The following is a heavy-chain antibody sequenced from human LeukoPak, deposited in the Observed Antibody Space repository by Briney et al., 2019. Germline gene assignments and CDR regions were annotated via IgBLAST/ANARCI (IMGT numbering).Heavy chain of an antibody. CDR3: AREGYSHLFWMYFDY. J-gene: IGHJ4*02. CDR2: ISYDGSNK. D-gene: IGHD3-3*01. CDR1: GFTFSSYG. Sequence: PGRSLRLSCAASGFTFSSYGMHWVRQAPGKGLEWVAVISYDGSNKYYADSVKGRFTISRDNSKNTLYLQMNSLRAEDTAVYYCAREGYSHLFWMYFDYWGQGTLVTVSS. V-gene: IGHV3-30*03.